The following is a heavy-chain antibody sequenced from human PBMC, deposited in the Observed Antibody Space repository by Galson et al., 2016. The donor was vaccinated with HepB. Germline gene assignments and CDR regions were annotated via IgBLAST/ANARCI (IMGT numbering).Heavy chain of an antibody. V-gene: IGHV3-23*01. CDR2: IRGTGVTT. Sequence: SLRLSCAASGFTFSDYAMSWVRQEPGMGLQWVSTIRGTGVTTYYADSVKGRFTISRDNSKNTLYLQMSSLRAEDTAMYYCAKATPYYDVLTGFFVYYSDYWGHGTLVTVSS. J-gene: IGHJ4*01. D-gene: IGHD3-9*01. CDR1: GFTFSDYA. CDR3: AKATPYYDVLTGFFVYYSDY.